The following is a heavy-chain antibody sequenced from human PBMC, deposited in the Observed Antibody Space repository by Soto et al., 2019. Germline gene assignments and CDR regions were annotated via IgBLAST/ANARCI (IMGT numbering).Heavy chain of an antibody. V-gene: IGHV1-3*01. CDR3: ARVGIWYDSSGFPTLSRHDYYGMDV. CDR2: INAGNGNT. CDR1: GYTFTSYA. Sequence: GASVKVSCKASGYTFTSYAMHWVRQAPGQRLEWMGWINAGNGNTKYSQKFQGRVTITRDTSASTAYMELSSLRSEDTAVYYCARVGIWYDSSGFPTLSRHDYYGMDVWGQGTTVTVSS. D-gene: IGHD3-22*01. J-gene: IGHJ6*02.